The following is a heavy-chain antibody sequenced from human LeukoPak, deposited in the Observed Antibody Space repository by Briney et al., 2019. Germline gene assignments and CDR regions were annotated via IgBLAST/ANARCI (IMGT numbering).Heavy chain of an antibody. J-gene: IGHJ4*02. CDR3: AKHTGGSRCFED. D-gene: IGHD2-8*01. V-gene: IGHV3-23*01. CDR1: GFTFSNYE. Sequence: GGSLRLSCAASGFTFSNYEFDWVRQAPGKGLEWVSAISGSGSGTYYADSVKGRFTVSRDNSKNTLYLQMNSLRAEDTALYYCAKHTGGSRCFEDWGQGALVTVSS. CDR2: ISGSGSGT.